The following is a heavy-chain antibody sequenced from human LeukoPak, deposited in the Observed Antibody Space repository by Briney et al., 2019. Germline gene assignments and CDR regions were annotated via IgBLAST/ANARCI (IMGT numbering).Heavy chain of an antibody. J-gene: IGHJ4*02. V-gene: IGHV1-18*01. D-gene: IGHD4-17*01. CDR2: ISAYNGNT. CDR3: ARDPPTVTAPWGSDY. Sequence: ASVKVSCKASGYTFPSYGISWVRQAPGQGLEWMGWISAYNGNTNYAQKLQGRVTMTTDTSTSTAYMELRSLRSDDTAVYYCARDPPTVTAPWGSDYWGQGTLVTVSS. CDR1: GYTFPSYG.